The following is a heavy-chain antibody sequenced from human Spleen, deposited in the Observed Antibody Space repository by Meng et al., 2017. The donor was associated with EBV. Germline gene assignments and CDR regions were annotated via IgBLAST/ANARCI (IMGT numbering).Heavy chain of an antibody. J-gene: IGHJ4*02. CDR3: AKVAGPYYFDY. CDR2: IGPTGSAT. Sequence: QWVESGGGFVKPGGSLRLSCEGSGFSFSDYYMSWIRQTPGKGLEWVSYIGPTGSATFYADSVQGRFTISRDNANNLLYLQMSSLRAEDMAVYYCAKVAGPYYFDYWGQGTLVTVSS. D-gene: IGHD6-25*01. CDR1: GFSFSDYY. V-gene: IGHV3-11*01.